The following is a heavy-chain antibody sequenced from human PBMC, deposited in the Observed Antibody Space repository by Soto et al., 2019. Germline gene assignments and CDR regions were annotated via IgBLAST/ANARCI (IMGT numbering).Heavy chain of an antibody. CDR2: ISSSSSTI. CDR1: GFTFSSYS. V-gene: IGHV3-48*01. J-gene: IGHJ4*02. D-gene: IGHD3-22*01. Sequence: GGSLRLSCAASGFTFSSYSMNWVRQAPGKGLEWVSYISSSSSTIYYADSVKGRFTISRDNAKNSLYLQMNSLRAEDTAVYYCAKDFSYDSSGYLIDYWGQGTLVTVSS. CDR3: AKDFSYDSSGYLIDY.